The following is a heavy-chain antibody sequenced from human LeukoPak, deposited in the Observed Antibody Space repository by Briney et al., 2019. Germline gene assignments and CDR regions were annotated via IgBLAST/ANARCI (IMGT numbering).Heavy chain of an antibody. D-gene: IGHD4-17*01. Sequence: SVKVSCKASGGTFSSYAISWVRQAPGQGLEWMGGIIPIFGTANYAQEFQGRVTITADESTRTASMELSSLRSEDTAVYYCAVPSYGDHWYFDLWGRGTLVTVSS. J-gene: IGHJ2*01. V-gene: IGHV1-69*01. CDR1: GGTFSSYA. CDR2: IIPIFGTA. CDR3: AVPSYGDHWYFDL.